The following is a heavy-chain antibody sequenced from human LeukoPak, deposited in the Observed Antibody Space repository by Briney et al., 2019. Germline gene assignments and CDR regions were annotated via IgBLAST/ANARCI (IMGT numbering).Heavy chain of an antibody. CDR1: GYTFTSYG. V-gene: IGHV1-8*03. Sequence: ASVKVSCKASGYTFTSYGISWVRQAPGQGLEWMGWMNPNSGNTGYAQKFQGRVTITRNTSISTAYMELSSLRSEDTAVYYCARGGHSSSWYSPSGYNWFDPWGQGTLVTVSS. J-gene: IGHJ5*02. CDR2: MNPNSGNT. CDR3: ARGGHSSSWYSPSGYNWFDP. D-gene: IGHD6-13*01.